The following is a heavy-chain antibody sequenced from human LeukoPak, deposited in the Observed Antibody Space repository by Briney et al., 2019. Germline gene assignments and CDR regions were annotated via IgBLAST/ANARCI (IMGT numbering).Heavy chain of an antibody. CDR2: INHSGST. Sequence: PGGSLRLSCAASGFTFSSYSMNWVRQPPGKGLEWIGEINHSGSTNYNPSLKSRVTISVDTSKNQFSLKLSSVTAADTAVYYCARGKQYDYVWGSYRYAFDYWGQGTLVTVSS. J-gene: IGHJ4*02. CDR1: GFTFSSYS. D-gene: IGHD3-16*02. V-gene: IGHV4-34*01. CDR3: ARGKQYDYVWGSYRYAFDY.